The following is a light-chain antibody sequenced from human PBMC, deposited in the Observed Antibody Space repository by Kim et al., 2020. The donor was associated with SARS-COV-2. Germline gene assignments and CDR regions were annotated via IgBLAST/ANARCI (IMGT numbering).Light chain of an antibody. CDR1: NIENKH. J-gene: IGLJ3*02. CDR3: QVWDSNTAV. CDR2: KNN. Sequence: GGLGQPAKCFGGGWNIENKHAHWYQQKPGQAPVTVIYKNNNLPSGIPERFSGSNSGNTATLTISRAQDGDEADYYCQVWDSNTAVFGGGTQLTVL. V-gene: IGLV3-9*01.